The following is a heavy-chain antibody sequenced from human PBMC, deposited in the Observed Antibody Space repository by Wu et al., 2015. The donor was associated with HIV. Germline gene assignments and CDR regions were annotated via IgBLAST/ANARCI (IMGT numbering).Heavy chain of an antibody. CDR1: GYTFTTNY. CDR2: INPSGGST. Sequence: QVQLVQSGAEVKKPGASVKISCKASGYTFTTNYMHWVRQAPGQGLEWMGIINPSGGSTSYAQKFQGRVTMTRDTSTSTVYMELSSLRSEDTAAYYCARAVVVVAASLVVQTATKLDPWGQGTLVTVSS. D-gene: IGHD2-15*01. J-gene: IGHJ5*02. CDR3: ARAVVVVAASLVVQTATKLDP. V-gene: IGHV1-46*01.